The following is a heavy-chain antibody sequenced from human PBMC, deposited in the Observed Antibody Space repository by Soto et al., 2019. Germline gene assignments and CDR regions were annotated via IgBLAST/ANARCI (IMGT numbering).Heavy chain of an antibody. CDR1: GGSFSGYY. Sequence: QVQLQQWGAGLLKPSETLSLTCAVYGGSFSGYYWSWIRQPPGKWLEWIGEINHSGSTNYNPALKSRVPISVDTSKNQFSLKLSSVTAADTAVYYCARGGNGSGDGSNWFDPWGQGTLVTVSS. D-gene: IGHD3-10*01. CDR3: ARGGNGSGDGSNWFDP. V-gene: IGHV4-34*01. CDR2: INHSGST. J-gene: IGHJ5*02.